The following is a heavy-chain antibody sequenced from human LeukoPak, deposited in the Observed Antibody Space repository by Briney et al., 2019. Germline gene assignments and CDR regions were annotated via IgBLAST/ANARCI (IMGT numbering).Heavy chain of an antibody. D-gene: IGHD4-11*01. J-gene: IGHJ4*02. V-gene: IGHV3-9*01. CDR1: GFTFDDYA. CDR2: ISWNSASI. Sequence: PGGSLRLACAASGFTFDDYAMHWVRQAPGKGLEWVSGISWNSASIGYADSVKGRLTISRDNAKNSLYLQMNSLRAEDTAVYYCARISRTTVRGYWGQGTLVTVSS. CDR3: ARISRTTVRGY.